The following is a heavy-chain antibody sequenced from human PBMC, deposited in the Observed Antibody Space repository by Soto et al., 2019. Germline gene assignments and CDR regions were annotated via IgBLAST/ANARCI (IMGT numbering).Heavy chain of an antibody. V-gene: IGHV3-48*01. J-gene: IGHJ4*02. CDR1: GFTFSSYS. CDR3: AKGAYDSSGYWLLVYYFDY. CDR2: ISSSGSTI. Sequence: GGSLRLSCAASGFTFSSYSMNWVRQAPGKGLEWVSYISSSGSTIYYADSVKGRFTISRDNSKNTLYLQMNSLRAEDTAVYYCAKGAYDSSGYWLLVYYFDYWGQGTLVTVSS. D-gene: IGHD3-22*01.